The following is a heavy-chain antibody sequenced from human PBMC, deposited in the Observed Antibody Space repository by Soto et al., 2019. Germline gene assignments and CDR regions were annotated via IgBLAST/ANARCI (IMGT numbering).Heavy chain of an antibody. V-gene: IGHV1-69*13. CDR1: GGTFSSYA. CDR2: IIPIFGTA. CDR3: ARHSTGTTRYNWFDP. Sequence: GASVKVSCKASGGTFSSYAISWVRQAPGQGLEWMGGIIPIFGTANYAQKFQGRVTITADESTSTAYMELSSLRSEDTAVYYCARHSTGTTRYNWFDPWGQGTLVTVSS. D-gene: IGHD1-7*01. J-gene: IGHJ5*02.